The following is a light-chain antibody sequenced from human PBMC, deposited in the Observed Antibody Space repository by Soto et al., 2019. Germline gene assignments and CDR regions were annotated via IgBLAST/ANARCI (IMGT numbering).Light chain of an antibody. V-gene: IGLV1-44*01. Sequence: QSVVTQPPSASGTPGQRVTISCSGSASNIGSNPVNWYQHLPGTAPKLLIYSSSHRPSGVPERFSGSKSGTSASLAISGLQSGDEADYYCAAWDVSLNVVVFGGGTQLTVL. CDR3: AAWDVSLNVVV. CDR2: SSS. J-gene: IGLJ2*01. CDR1: ASNIGSNP.